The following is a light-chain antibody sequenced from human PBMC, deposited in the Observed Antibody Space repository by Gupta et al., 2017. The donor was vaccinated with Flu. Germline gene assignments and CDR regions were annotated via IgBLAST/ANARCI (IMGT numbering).Light chain of an antibody. CDR2: AAS. CDR3: QQSYTTRD. V-gene: IGKV1-39*01. J-gene: IGKJ4*01. Sequence: DIQMTQSPSSLSASVGDRVTITCRASQNIRNYLNWYQHKPGEAPKLLIYAASRLHSGVPSRFSGSGSGTDFILTSSGLQPEDFANYCWQQSYTTRDFGGGTKVEI. CDR1: QNIRNY.